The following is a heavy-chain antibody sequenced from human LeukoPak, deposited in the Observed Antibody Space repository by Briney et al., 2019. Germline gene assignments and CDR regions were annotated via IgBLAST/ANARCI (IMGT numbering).Heavy chain of an antibody. Sequence: SETLSLTCTVSGGSISSYYWSWLRQPPGKGLEWMGYINYSGNTNYNPSLKSRVIISVDTSKIQFSLKLSSVTAADTAVYYCARLRGYYFDYWGQGTLVTVSS. CDR3: ARLRGYYFDY. CDR2: INYSGNT. CDR1: GGSISSYY. J-gene: IGHJ4*02. D-gene: IGHD5-12*01. V-gene: IGHV4-59*01.